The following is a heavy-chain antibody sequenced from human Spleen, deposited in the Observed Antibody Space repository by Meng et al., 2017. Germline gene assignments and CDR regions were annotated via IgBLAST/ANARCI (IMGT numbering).Heavy chain of an antibody. J-gene: IGHJ4*02. CDR2: INGVFGTT. Sequence: VQLVQSGAEVMKPGSSVKVSCKAPGGIFSNSVVGWVRQAPGQGLEWMGGINGVFGTTNYAQKFQGRVTITADESTSTAYMELSSLRSEDTAVYYCARAATVVTPGDYWGQGTLVTVSS. CDR3: ARAATVVTPGDY. V-gene: IGHV1-69*01. CDR1: GGIFSNSV. D-gene: IGHD4-23*01.